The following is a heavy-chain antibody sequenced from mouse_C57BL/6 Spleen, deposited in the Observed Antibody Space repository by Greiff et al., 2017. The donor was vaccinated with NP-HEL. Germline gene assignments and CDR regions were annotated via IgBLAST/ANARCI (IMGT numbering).Heavy chain of an antibody. CDR1: GYTFTSYW. Sequence: QVQLQQSGAELVKPGASVKMSCKASGYTFTSYWITWVKQRPGQGLEWIGDIYPGSGSTNYNEKFKSKATLTVDTSSSTAYMQLSSLTSEDSAVYYCAIYYDYDGNWDGDYWGQGTTLTVSS. CDR3: AIYYDYDGNWDGDY. CDR2: IYPGSGST. J-gene: IGHJ2*01. D-gene: IGHD2-4*01. V-gene: IGHV1-55*01.